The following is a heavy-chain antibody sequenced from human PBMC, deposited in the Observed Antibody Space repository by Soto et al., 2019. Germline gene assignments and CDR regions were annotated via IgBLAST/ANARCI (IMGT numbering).Heavy chain of an antibody. CDR3: ARDGDSSSFLY. V-gene: IGHV1-18*01. Sequence: QVQLVQSGAEVKKPGASVKVSCKASGYTFTTYDISWVRQAPGQGPEWMGWISAYNRNTNYAQKLQGRDTMTTDTSTSTAYMELRSLGCDETAVYYCARDGDSSSFLYWGQGTMVTVSS. D-gene: IGHD6-6*01. CDR1: GYTFTTYD. J-gene: IGHJ3*01. CDR2: ISAYNRNT.